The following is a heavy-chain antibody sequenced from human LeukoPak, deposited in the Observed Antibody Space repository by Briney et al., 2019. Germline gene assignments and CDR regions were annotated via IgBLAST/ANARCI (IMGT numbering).Heavy chain of an antibody. CDR3: ATGFDSSGYYSSSYYFDY. J-gene: IGHJ4*02. V-gene: IGHV1-24*01. Sequence: GASVKVSCKVSGYTLTELSMHWVRQAPGKGLEWMGGFDPEDGETIYAQKFQGRVTMTEDTSTDTAYMELSSLRSEDTAVYYCATGFDSSGYYSSSYYFDYWGQGTLVTVSS. D-gene: IGHD3-22*01. CDR1: GYTLTELS. CDR2: FDPEDGET.